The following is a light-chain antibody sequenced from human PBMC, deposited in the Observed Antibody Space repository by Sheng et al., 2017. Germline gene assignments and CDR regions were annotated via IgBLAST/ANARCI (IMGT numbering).Light chain of an antibody. CDR2: GAS. Sequence: EILMAQSPAILSVVPGESATLSCRASQSISNNLAWYQQKAGQAPRLLIYGASNRATTVPPRFSGSWSGTEFTLTISSLQSEDAAVYYCQQYDHWPPFTFGQGTKLEI. J-gene: IGKJ2*01. V-gene: IGKV3-15*01. CDR3: QQYDHWPPFT. CDR1: QSISNN.